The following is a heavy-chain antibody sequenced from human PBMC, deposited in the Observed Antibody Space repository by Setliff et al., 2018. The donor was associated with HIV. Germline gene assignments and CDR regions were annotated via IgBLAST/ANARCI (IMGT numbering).Heavy chain of an antibody. CDR1: GYTFTNYG. CDR3: ARGYSAAGTLYYYGMDV. D-gene: IGHD6-13*01. V-gene: IGHV1-18*01. Sequence: GASVKVSCKASGYTFTNYGITWVRQAPGQGLEWMGWISAHSGKTKYAQKVQGRITMTTDTSTSTAYMELRSLRSDDTAVYYCARGYSAAGTLYYYGMDVWGQGTTVTVSS. CDR2: ISAHSGKT. J-gene: IGHJ6*02.